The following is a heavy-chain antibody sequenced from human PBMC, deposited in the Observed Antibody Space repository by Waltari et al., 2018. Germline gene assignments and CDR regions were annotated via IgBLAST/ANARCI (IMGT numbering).Heavy chain of an antibody. V-gene: IGHV3-74*01. CDR2: IDRDGTSE. CDR3: AKVAPRTYRSPVPGRDYYYGMDV. J-gene: IGHJ6*02. Sequence: EVRLVESGGGLVQPGESLRLSCAASGFPFSRFWMHWVRQAPGKGLVWVERIDRDGTSERDADSGKGRFTIARDNAKNTLYLQMKRLRVEDTAVYYCAKVAPRTYRSPVPGRDYYYGMDVWDQGTTVTVFS. D-gene: IGHD6-13*01. CDR1: GFPFSRFW.